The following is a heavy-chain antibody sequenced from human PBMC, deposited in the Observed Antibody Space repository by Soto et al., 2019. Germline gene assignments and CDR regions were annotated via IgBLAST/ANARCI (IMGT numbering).Heavy chain of an antibody. V-gene: IGHV3-30*18. Sequence: QVQLVESGGGVVQPGRSLRLSCAASGFTFSSYGMHWVRQAPGKGLEWVAVISYDGSNKYYADSVKGRFTISRDNSKNTLYLHMNSLRAEDTAVYYCAKETYSGPLDYWGQGTLVTVS. CDR2: ISYDGSNK. J-gene: IGHJ4*02. D-gene: IGHD2-15*01. CDR1: GFTFSSYG. CDR3: AKETYSGPLDY.